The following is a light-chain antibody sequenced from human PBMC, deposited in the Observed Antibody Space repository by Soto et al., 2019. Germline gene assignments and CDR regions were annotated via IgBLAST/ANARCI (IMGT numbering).Light chain of an antibody. J-gene: IGKJ3*01. V-gene: IGKV3-11*01. CDR2: DAS. CDR1: QSVRNY. CDR3: QQRSNWPPFT. Sequence: EVVLTQSPATLSLSPGQRATLSCRASQSVRNYLAWYQQKPGQAPRLLIYDASNRATGIPARFSGSESGTDFTLTISSLEPEDFAVYYCQQRSNWPPFTFGPGTKVDI.